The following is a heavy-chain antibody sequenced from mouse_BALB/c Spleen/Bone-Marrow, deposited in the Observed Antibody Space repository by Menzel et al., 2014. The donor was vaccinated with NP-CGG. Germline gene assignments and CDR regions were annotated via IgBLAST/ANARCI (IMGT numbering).Heavy chain of an antibody. J-gene: IGHJ4*01. Sequence: EVQLQQSGPSLVKPSQPLSLTCSVTGDSITSGYWNWIRKFPGNKLEYMGYISYSGSTYYNPSLKSRISISRDISKNXYYLQLNSVTTEDTATYYCARDSSGGILAMDYWGQGTSVTVSS. V-gene: IGHV3-8*02. CDR2: ISYSGST. CDR1: GDSITSGY. CDR3: ARDSSGGILAMDY. D-gene: IGHD3-2*01.